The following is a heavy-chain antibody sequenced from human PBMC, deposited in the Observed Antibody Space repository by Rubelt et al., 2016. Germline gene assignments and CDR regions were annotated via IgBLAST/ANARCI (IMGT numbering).Heavy chain of an antibody. J-gene: IGHJ4*02. CDR1: GFTFSSYE. CDR3: ARERDDYGDY. D-gene: IGHD5-24*01. CDR2: IISSGSPI. V-gene: IGHV3-48*03. Sequence: EVQLVESGGGLVQPGGSLRLSCAASGFTFSSYEMYWVRQDPGTGLERVSYIISSGSPIYYADSVKGRFTISRDNAKNSLYLQMNSLRAEDTAVYYCARERDDYGDYWGQGTLVTVSS.